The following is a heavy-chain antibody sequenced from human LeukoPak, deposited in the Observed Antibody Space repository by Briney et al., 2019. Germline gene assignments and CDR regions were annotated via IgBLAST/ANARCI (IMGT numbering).Heavy chain of an antibody. J-gene: IGHJ6*03. CDR2: INPSGGST. CDR3: ARDADCSGGSCYLDHYYYYMDV. V-gene: IGHV1-46*01. CDR1: GYTFTTYY. D-gene: IGHD2-15*01. Sequence: ASVKVSCKASGYTFTTYYMNWVPQAPGHGLEWMGVINPSGGSTSRAQKFQGRVTMARDISTSTVYMELSILRSEDTDVYYCARDADCSGGSCYLDHYYYYMDVWGKGTTVTVSS.